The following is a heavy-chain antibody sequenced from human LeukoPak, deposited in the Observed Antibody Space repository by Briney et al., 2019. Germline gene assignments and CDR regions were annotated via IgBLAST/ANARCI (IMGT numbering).Heavy chain of an antibody. CDR2: TGIRGDNT. Sequence: GGSLRLSCLASGYAFSNYAMSWVRQAPGKGLEWVSGTGIRGDNTYYADSVKGRFTIARDDSRNTLYLQMNSLRAEDTAVYYCAKESGQYDYWGQGTLVTVSS. CDR1: GYAFSNYA. J-gene: IGHJ4*02. CDR3: AKESGQYDY. D-gene: IGHD3-3*01. V-gene: IGHV3-23*01.